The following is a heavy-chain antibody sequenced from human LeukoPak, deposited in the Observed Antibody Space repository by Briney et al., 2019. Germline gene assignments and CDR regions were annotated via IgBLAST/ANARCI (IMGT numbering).Heavy chain of an antibody. CDR3: ARGIGYCSSTSCYGAYYYYMDV. Sequence: ASVKVSCKASGDTFSSYYVHWVRQAPGQGLEWMGGIIPIFGTANYAQKFQGRVTITADESTSTAYMELSSLRSEDTAVYYCARGIGYCSSTSCYGAYYYYMDVWGKGTTVTISS. D-gene: IGHD2-2*01. CDR2: IIPIFGTA. J-gene: IGHJ6*03. CDR1: GDTFSSYY. V-gene: IGHV1-69*13.